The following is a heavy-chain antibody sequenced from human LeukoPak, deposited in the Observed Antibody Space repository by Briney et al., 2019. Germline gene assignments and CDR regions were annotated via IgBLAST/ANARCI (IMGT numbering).Heavy chain of an antibody. CDR1: GYSIANGYH. J-gene: IGHJ5*02. CDR2: IYQSGST. V-gene: IGHV4-38-2*01. CDR3: ARHVVDSSGYSQNWFDP. Sequence: SETLSLNCSVSGYSIANGYHWAWVRQPPGKRLEWLGSIYQSGSTYDNLSLKSRLTMSVDTSKNQFSLTMRAVTAADTAVYYCARHVVDSSGYSQNWFDPWGQGTLVTVSS. D-gene: IGHD3-22*01.